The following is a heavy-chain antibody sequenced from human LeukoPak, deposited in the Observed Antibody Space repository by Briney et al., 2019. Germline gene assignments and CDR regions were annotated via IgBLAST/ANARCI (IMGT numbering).Heavy chain of an antibody. D-gene: IGHD3-10*01. CDR3: ATYYYAPGKYYSAIYH. J-gene: IGHJ4*02. V-gene: IGHV3-30*02. CDR1: GFTFNRYG. Sequence: PGGSLRLSCAASGFTFNRYGMHWVRQAPGKGLEWVAFIRYDSSNKKFAKSVKGRFSISKDNSKNTVDLQMDGLRREDSALYFCATYYYAPGKYYSAIYHWGQGTLVTVSS. CDR2: IRYDSSNK.